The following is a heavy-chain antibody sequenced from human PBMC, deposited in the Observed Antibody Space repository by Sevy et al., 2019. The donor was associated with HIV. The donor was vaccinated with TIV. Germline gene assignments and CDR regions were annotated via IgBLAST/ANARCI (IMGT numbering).Heavy chain of an antibody. CDR3: ALERLSSNVAEYFQN. V-gene: IGHV3-30-3*01. CDR1: GFTVSTNY. Sequence: GGSLRLSCAASGFTVSTNYMSWVRQAPGKGLEWVATISLDGGNQHYADSVRGRFTISRDNSQNALFLQMNSLRPDDTAVYYCALERLSSNVAEYFQNWGQGALVTVSS. J-gene: IGHJ1*01. D-gene: IGHD1-1*01. CDR2: ISLDGGNQ.